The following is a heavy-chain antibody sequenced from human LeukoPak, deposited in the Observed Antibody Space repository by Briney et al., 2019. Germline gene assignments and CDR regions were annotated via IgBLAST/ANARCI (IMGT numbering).Heavy chain of an antibody. D-gene: IGHD5-18*01. J-gene: IGHJ5*02. CDR1: GYTFTGYY. CDR2: INPNSGGT. CDR3: ARDVDTAMVTVFDP. V-gene: IGHV1-2*06. Sequence: ASVKVSCKXSGYTFTGYYMHWVRQAPRQGLEWMGRINPNSGGTNYAQKFQGRVTMTRDTSISTAYMELSRLRSDDTAVYYCARDVDTAMVTVFDPWGQGTLVTVSS.